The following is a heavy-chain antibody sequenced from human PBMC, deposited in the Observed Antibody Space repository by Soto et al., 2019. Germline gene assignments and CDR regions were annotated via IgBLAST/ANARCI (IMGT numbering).Heavy chain of an antibody. CDR2: CYHGEST. J-gene: IGHJ2*01. CDR1: GYSIRSGWY. V-gene: IGHV4-38-2*02. Sequence: KTSVTLSLTCTVSGYSIRSGWYCGWNRQPPGQGLEWSSSCYHGESTFFHPTLKSRVSISEDTSKHPFYLKLRSVTAADTAVFYCVRGTSTSYWYLDCWGRVTLITVCS. D-gene: IGHD1-26*01. CDR3: VRGTSTSYWYLDC.